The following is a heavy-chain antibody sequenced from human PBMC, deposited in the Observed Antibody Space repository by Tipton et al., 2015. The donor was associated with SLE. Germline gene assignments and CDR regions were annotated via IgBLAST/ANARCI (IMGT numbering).Heavy chain of an antibody. CDR1: GGSISSYY. Sequence: TLSLTCTVSGGSISSYYWSWIRQPPGKGPEWIGYIYYSGSTNYNPSLKSRVTISIDTSKNQFSLKLSSVTAADTAVYYCARSGFFDYWGQGTLVTVSS. CDR3: ARSGFFDY. CDR2: IYYSGST. V-gene: IGHV4-59*12. J-gene: IGHJ4*02.